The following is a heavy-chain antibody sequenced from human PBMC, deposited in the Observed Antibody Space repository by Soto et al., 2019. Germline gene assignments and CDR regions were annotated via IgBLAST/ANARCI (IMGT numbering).Heavy chain of an antibody. Sequence: LRLSCAASGFTFSSYGMHWVRQAPGKGLEWVAVIWYDGSNKYYADSVKGRFTISRDNSKNTLYLQMNSLRAEDTAVYYCAREADSSSSAFRYYYYYGMDVWGQGNTVTVSS. D-gene: IGHD6-6*01. CDR3: AREADSSSSAFRYYYYYGMDV. CDR2: IWYDGSNK. J-gene: IGHJ6*02. CDR1: GFTFSSYG. V-gene: IGHV3-33*01.